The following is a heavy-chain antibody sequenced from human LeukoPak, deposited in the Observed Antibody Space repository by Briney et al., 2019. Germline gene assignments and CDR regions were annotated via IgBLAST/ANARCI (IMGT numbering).Heavy chain of an antibody. CDR2: IYYSGST. D-gene: IGHD3-10*01. CDR3: ARRSPNYYGSGNYSY. Sequence: SETLSLTCTVSGGSISSSSYYWGWIRQPPGKGLEWIGSIYYSGSTYYNPSLKSRVTISVDTSKNQFSLKLSSVTAADTAVYYCARRSPNYYGSGNYSYWGQETLVTVSS. CDR1: GGSISSSSYY. V-gene: IGHV4-39*01. J-gene: IGHJ4*02.